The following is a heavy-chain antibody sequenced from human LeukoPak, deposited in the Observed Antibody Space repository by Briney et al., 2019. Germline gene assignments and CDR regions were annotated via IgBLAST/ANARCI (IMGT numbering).Heavy chain of an antibody. D-gene: IGHD6-6*01. J-gene: IGHJ4*02. Sequence: SETLSLTCVVSGYSIRNGDYWGWIRQSPGKGLEWIASMYNSVSIHYNPSLKSRVTILVDTSKNEFSLKMRSVAAADTAVYYCARNSSSGFFDYWGQGTLATVSS. CDR3: ARNSSSGFFDY. V-gene: IGHV4-38-2*01. CDR2: MYNSVSI. CDR1: GYSIRNGDY.